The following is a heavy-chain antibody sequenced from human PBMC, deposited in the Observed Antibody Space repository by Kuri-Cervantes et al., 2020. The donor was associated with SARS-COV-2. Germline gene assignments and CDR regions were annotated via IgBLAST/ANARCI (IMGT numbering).Heavy chain of an antibody. CDR3: ARDRGSSGWSWVYYYYGMDV. J-gene: IGHJ6*02. D-gene: IGHD6-19*01. CDR1: GYTFTSYY. Sequence: ASVKVSCKASGYTFTSYYMHWVRQAPGQGLEWMGWISAYNGNTNYAQRLQGRVTMTTDTSTSTAYMELRSLRSDDTAVYYCARDRGSSGWSWVYYYYGMDVWGQGTTVTVSS. CDR2: ISAYNGNT. V-gene: IGHV1-18*04.